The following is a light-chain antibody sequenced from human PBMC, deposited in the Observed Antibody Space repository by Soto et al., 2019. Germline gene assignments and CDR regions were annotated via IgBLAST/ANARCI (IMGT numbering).Light chain of an antibody. CDR2: EVT. CDR3: SSCTSSSTVV. V-gene: IGLV2-14*03. J-gene: IGLJ1*01. CDR1: SSDVGAYNY. Sequence: SVLTQPASVSGSPGQSITISCTGTSSDVGAYNYVSWYQQFPRKATKLLIYEVTSRPSGVSNRFSXXKYGNXXSXTISGLHPEDEADYYCSSCTSSSTVVFRTGTKVTVL.